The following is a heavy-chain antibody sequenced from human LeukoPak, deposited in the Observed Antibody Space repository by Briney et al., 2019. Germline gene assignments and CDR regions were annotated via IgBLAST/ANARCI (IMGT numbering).Heavy chain of an antibody. CDR2: ITANNTTK. CDR3: AAASAFSSSWRS. Sequence: PGGSLRLSCTASGLSFSSYKMNWVRQAPGKGPEWVAYITANNTTKYYADSVKGRFTISRDNAKKSLFLQMNSLRAEDTAVYYCAAASAFSSSWRSWGQGTVVTVSS. CDR1: GLSFSSYK. J-gene: IGHJ5*02. V-gene: IGHV3-48*01. D-gene: IGHD6-13*01.